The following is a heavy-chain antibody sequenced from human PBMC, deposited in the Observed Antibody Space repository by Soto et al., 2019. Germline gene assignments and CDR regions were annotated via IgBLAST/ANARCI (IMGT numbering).Heavy chain of an antibody. CDR3: AHRLGSSLPYNSNNWFGP. CDR1: GVSISSGDYY. CDR2: IYYSGST. Sequence: SETLSLTCTVSGVSISSGDYYWSWIRQPPGKGLEWIGYIYYSGSTYYNPSLKSRATISVDTSKNQFSLKLSSVTAADTATYYCAHRLGSSLPYNSNNWFGPWGQGTLVTVSS. V-gene: IGHV4-30-4*01. J-gene: IGHJ5*02. D-gene: IGHD6-6*01.